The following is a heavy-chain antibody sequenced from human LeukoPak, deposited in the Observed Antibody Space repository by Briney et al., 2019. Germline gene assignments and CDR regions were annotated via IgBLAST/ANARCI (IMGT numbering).Heavy chain of an antibody. Sequence: SETLSLTCIVSGASITTYSWNWLRQSPGKGLEWIGYFSLGGSGTTSYTSSLKSRVTISRDTSKNQFSLKLSSVTAADTAVYYCARMEYCSGGSCLRFDYWGQGTLVTVSS. J-gene: IGHJ4*02. V-gene: IGHV4-59*12. D-gene: IGHD2-15*01. CDR1: GASITTYS. CDR3: ARMEYCSGGSCLRFDY. CDR2: FSLGGSGTT.